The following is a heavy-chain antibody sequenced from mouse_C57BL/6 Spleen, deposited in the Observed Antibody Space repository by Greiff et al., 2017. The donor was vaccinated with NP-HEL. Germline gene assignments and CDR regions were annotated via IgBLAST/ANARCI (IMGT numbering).Heavy chain of an antibody. CDR3: TRHTLYYSKGDYAMDY. J-gene: IGHJ4*01. CDR1: GYTFTDYE. V-gene: IGHV1-15*01. Sequence: VQLQQSGAELVRPGASVTLSCKASGYTFTDYEMHWVKQTPVLGLEWIGAIDPETGGTAYTQKFKGKAILTADKSSSTAYMELRSLTSEDSAVYYCTRHTLYYSKGDYAMDYWGQGTSVTVSS. D-gene: IGHD2-5*01. CDR2: IDPETGGT.